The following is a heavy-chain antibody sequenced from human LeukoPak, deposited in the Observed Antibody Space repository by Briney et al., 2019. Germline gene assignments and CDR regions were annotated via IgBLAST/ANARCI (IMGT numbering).Heavy chain of an antibody. Sequence: GGSLRLSCAASGFTFSSYAMSWVRQAPGKGLEWVSAISGSGGSTYYADSVKGRFTISRDNSKNTLYLQMNSLRAEDTAVYYCAKDVRLVRGVNYASIIDYFDYWGQGTLVTVSS. CDR1: GFTFSSYA. V-gene: IGHV3-23*01. CDR3: AKDVRLVRGVNYASIIDYFDY. J-gene: IGHJ4*02. D-gene: IGHD3-10*01. CDR2: ISGSGGST.